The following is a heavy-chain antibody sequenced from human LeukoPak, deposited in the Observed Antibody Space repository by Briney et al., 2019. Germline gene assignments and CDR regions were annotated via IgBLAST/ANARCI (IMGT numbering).Heavy chain of an antibody. CDR2: IYYSGST. CDR3: ARVRRDIVVVPAAPALFDY. V-gene: IGHV4-39*07. CDR1: GGSISSSSYY. Sequence: TSETLSLTCTVSGGSISSSSYYWGWIRQPPGKGLEWIGSIYYSGSTYYNPSLKSRVTISVDTSKNQFSLKLSSVTAADTAVYYCARVRRDIVVVPAAPALFDYWGQGTLVTVSS. J-gene: IGHJ4*02. D-gene: IGHD2-2*01.